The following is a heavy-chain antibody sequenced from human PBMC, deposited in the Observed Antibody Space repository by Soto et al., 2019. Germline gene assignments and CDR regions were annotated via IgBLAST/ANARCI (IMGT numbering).Heavy chain of an antibody. J-gene: IGHJ4*02. CDR2: IYYSGST. CDR1: GGSISSYY. V-gene: IGHV4-59*08. CDR3: ARRYGYYFDY. Sequence: SETVSLTCTVSGGSISSYYWSWIRQPPGKGLEWIGYIYYSGSTNYNPSLKSRVTISVDTSKNQLSLKLSSVTAADTAVYYCARRYGYYFDYWGQGTLVTVSS. D-gene: IGHD4-17*01.